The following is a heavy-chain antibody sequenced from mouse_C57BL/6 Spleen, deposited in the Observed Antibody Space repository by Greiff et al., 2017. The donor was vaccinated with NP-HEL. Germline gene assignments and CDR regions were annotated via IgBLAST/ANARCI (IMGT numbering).Heavy chain of an antibody. V-gene: IGHV1-82*01. CDR3: ARERYDYDDYFDY. J-gene: IGHJ2*01. Sequence: VQLQQSGPELVKPGASVKISCKASGYAFSSSWMNWVKQRPGTGLEWIGRIYPGDGDTNYNGKFKGKATLTADKSSSTAYMQLSSLTSEDSAVYFCARERYDYDDYFDYWGQGTTLTVSS. D-gene: IGHD2-4*01. CDR2: IYPGDGDT. CDR1: GYAFSSSW.